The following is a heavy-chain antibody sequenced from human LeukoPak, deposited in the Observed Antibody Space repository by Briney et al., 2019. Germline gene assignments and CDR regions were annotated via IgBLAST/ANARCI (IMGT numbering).Heavy chain of an antibody. D-gene: IGHD1-26*01. Sequence: GASVKVSCKASGGTFSSYAISWVRQAPGQGLEWMGGIIPIFGTANYAQKFQGRVTITTDEPTSTAYMELSSLRSEDTAVYYCTMRAGSYYSDYWGQGTLVTVSS. CDR1: GGTFSSYA. CDR3: TMRAGSYYSDY. J-gene: IGHJ4*02. CDR2: IIPIFGTA. V-gene: IGHV1-69*05.